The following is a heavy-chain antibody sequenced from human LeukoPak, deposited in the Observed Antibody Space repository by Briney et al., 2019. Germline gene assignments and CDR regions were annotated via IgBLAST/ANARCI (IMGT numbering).Heavy chain of an antibody. CDR1: GFTFSDYY. J-gene: IGHJ4*02. D-gene: IGHD2-15*01. CDR2: ISSSGSTI. Sequence: PGGSLRLSCAASGFTFSDYYMSWLRQAPGKGLEWVPYISSSGSTIYYADSVKGRFTISRDNSKNTLYLQMNSLRAEDTAVYYCAKGAVGRYCSGGSCYSDYWGQGTLVTVSS. V-gene: IGHV3-11*01. CDR3: AKGAVGRYCSGGSCYSDY.